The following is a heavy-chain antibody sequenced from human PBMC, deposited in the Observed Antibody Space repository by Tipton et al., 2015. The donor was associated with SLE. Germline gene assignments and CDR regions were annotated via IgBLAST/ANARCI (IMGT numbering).Heavy chain of an antibody. Sequence: TLSLTCTVSGGSISSGSYYWSWIRQPAGKGLEWIGHIYTSGSTNYNPSLKSRVTISVDTSKNQFSLKLSSVTAADTAVYYCARVGPPYYYDSSGYTIDIWGQGTMVTVSS. CDR2: IYTSGST. CDR1: GGSISSGSYY. D-gene: IGHD3-22*01. V-gene: IGHV4-61*09. J-gene: IGHJ3*02. CDR3: ARVGPPYYYDSSGYTIDI.